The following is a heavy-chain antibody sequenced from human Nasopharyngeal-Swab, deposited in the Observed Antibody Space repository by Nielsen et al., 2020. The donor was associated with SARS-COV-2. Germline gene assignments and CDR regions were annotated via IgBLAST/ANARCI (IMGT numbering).Heavy chain of an antibody. Sequence: GESLKISCAASGFTFSSYSMNWVRQAPGKGLEWVSYISSSSSTIYYADSVKGRFTISRDNAKNSLYLQMNSLRAEDTAVYYCATSSSGVIDGPIDYWGQGTLVTVSS. D-gene: IGHD6-19*01. CDR1: GFTFSSYS. CDR3: ATSSSGVIDGPIDY. CDR2: ISSSSSTI. J-gene: IGHJ4*02. V-gene: IGHV3-48*04.